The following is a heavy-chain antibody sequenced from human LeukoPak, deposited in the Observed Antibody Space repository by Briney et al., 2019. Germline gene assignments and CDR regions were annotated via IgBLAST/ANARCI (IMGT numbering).Heavy chain of an antibody. CDR3: AAGPRYCSGGSCYSGGFYYGMDV. CDR2: IVVGSGNT. Sequence: GASVKVSRKASGFTFTSSAVQWVRQARGQRLEWIGWIVVGSGNTNYAQKFQERVTITRDMSTSTAYMELSSLRSEDTAVYYCAAGPRYCSGGSCYSGGFYYGMDVWGQGTTVTVSS. D-gene: IGHD2-15*01. CDR1: GFTFTSSA. J-gene: IGHJ6*02. V-gene: IGHV1-58*01.